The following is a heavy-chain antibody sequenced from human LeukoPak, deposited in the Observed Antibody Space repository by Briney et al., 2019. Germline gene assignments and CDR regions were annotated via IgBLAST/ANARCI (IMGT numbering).Heavy chain of an antibody. CDR2: IYSGGST. J-gene: IGHJ3*02. V-gene: IGHV3-66*01. CDR3: ARDSSAYDAFDI. CDR1: GFTVSSNY. Sequence: GGSLRLSCAASGFTVSSNYMSWVRQAPGKGLKGVSVIYSGGSTYYADSVKGRFTISRDNSKNTLYLQMNSLRAEDTAVYYCARDSSAYDAFDIWGQGTMVTVSS.